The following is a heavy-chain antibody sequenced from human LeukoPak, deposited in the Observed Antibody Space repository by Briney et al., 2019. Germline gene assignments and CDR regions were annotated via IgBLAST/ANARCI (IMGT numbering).Heavy chain of an antibody. CDR3: ARARGPIREDYSSGWYFGSFDY. CDR1: GASVSSGGYY. CDR2: INHSGST. D-gene: IGHD6-19*01. V-gene: IGHV4-61*08. J-gene: IGHJ4*02. Sequence: PSETLSLTCTVSGASVSSGGYYWSWLRQPPGKGLEWIGEINHSGSTNYNPSLKSRVTISVDTSKNQFSLKLSSVTAADTAVYYCARARGPIREDYSSGWYFGSFDYWGQGTLVTVSS.